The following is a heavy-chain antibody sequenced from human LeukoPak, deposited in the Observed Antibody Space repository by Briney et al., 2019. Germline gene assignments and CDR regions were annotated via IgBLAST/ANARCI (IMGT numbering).Heavy chain of an antibody. D-gene: IGHD6-19*01. Sequence: PGGSLRLSCAASGFTFSSYWMSWVRQAPGKGLGWVANIKQDGSEKYYVDSVKGRFTISRDNAKNSLYLQMNSLRAEDTAVYYCARDMWQWLASFDYWGQGTLVTVSS. CDR1: GFTFSSYW. CDR2: IKQDGSEK. CDR3: ARDMWQWLASFDY. J-gene: IGHJ4*02. V-gene: IGHV3-7*01.